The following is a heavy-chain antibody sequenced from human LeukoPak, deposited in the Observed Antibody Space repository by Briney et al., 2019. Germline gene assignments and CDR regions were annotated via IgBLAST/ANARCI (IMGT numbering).Heavy chain of an antibody. J-gene: IGHJ4*02. D-gene: IGHD6-19*01. CDR1: GYIFVTSD. V-gene: IGHV1-8*01. Sequence: ASVKVSCKASGYIFVTSDINWVRQAAGQGLEWMGWMNPLSGNTGYAQKFQGRVTMTRDTSIETAYMELSSLRSEDTAVYYCVRSLAVDGTRAYWGQGSLVTFSS. CDR3: VRSLAVDGTRAY. CDR2: MNPLSGNT.